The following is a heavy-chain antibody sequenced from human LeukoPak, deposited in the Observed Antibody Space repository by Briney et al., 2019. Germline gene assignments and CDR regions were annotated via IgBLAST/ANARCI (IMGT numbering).Heavy chain of an antibody. D-gene: IGHD2-2*01. CDR3: ARVCVGSTSCRSILHAFDI. V-gene: IGHV7-4-1*02. J-gene: IGHJ3*02. Sequence: ASVKVSCKASGYTFTSYAMNWVRQAPGQGLEWMGWINTNTGNPTYAQGFTGRFVFSLDTSVSTAYLQISSLKAEDTAVYYCARVCVGSTSCRSILHAFDIWGQGTMVTVSS. CDR2: INTNTGNP. CDR1: GYTFTSYA.